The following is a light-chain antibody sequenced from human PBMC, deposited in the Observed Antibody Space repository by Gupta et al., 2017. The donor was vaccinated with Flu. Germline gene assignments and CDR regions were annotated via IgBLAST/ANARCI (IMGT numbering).Light chain of an antibody. CDR1: QAISDY. CDR2: TAS. Sequence: DIQLTQSPSSLSASVGDRVTITCRASQAISDYLAWYQQEPGKVPKLLIYTASALQSGVPSRFSGSGSGTDFTLTIGSLQPEDVATYYCQKYDTAPRTFGQGTKVEI. J-gene: IGKJ1*01. V-gene: IGKV1-27*01. CDR3: QKYDTAPRT.